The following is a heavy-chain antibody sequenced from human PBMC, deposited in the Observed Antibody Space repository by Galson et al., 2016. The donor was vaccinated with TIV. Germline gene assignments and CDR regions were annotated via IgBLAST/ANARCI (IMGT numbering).Heavy chain of an antibody. Sequence: SLRLSCAGSGFTFGDYAVSWFRQAPGKGLEWLGLITNIASGGTTGYAASVKGRFTISRDDSKSVAYLQMNSLKTEDTALYYCTRGSLEPWGQGTLVSVSS. CDR3: TRGSLEP. CDR2: ITNIASGGTT. CDR1: GFTFGDYA. D-gene: IGHD1-1*01. V-gene: IGHV3-49*03. J-gene: IGHJ5*02.